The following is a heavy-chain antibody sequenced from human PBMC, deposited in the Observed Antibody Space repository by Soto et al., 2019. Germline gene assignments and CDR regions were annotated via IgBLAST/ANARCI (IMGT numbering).Heavy chain of an antibody. J-gene: IGHJ5*02. CDR2: IDPSDSYT. CDR1: GYSFPSYW. Sequence: EVQLVQSGAEVKKPGESLRISCKGSGYSFPSYWISWVRQMPGKGLEWMGRIDPSDSYTNYSPSFQGHVTISADKSISTAYLQWSSLKASDTAMYYCAKGVVVAHNWFDPWGQGTLVTVSS. D-gene: IGHD2-15*01. V-gene: IGHV5-10-1*03. CDR3: AKGVVVAHNWFDP.